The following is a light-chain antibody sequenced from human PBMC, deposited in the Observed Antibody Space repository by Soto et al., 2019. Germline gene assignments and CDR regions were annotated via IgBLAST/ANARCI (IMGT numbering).Light chain of an antibody. Sequence: SYDLTQPPSVSVAPGQTARITCGGDKIGSRIVHWYRQRPGQAPVAVVFDASDRPSGIPDRISASRSGDTATPTISRVDAGDEADYYCQVWASTDEFFVFGSGTKVTVL. V-gene: IGLV3-21*02. J-gene: IGLJ1*01. CDR2: DAS. CDR3: QVWASTDEFFV. CDR1: KIGSRI.